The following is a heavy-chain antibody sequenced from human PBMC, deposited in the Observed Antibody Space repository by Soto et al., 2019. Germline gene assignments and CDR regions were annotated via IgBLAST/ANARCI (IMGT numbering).Heavy chain of an antibody. Sequence: SETLSLTCTVSGGSISSGGYYWSWIRQHPGKGLEWIGYIYYSGSTYYNPSLKSRVTIPVDTSKNQFSLKLSSVTAADTAVYYCARDFYCSGGSCYSGAPTWGQGTLVPVYS. J-gene: IGHJ5*02. CDR3: ARDFYCSGGSCYSGAPT. D-gene: IGHD2-15*01. V-gene: IGHV4-31*03. CDR1: GGSISSGGYY. CDR2: IYYSGST.